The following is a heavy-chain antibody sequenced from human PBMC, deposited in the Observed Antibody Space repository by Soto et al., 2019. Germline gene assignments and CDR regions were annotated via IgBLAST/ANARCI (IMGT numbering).Heavy chain of an antibody. J-gene: IGHJ6*02. V-gene: IGHV1-2*02. Sequence: ASLKVSCKTSGYTFTGYYIHWVRQAPGQGLEWMGWINPNSGGTKYAQKFQGRVTMTRDTSISTAYMELSRLRSDDKAVYYCARERRDYDILTAPYGIDVWGQGTTVTV. CDR2: INPNSGGT. D-gene: IGHD3-9*01. CDR1: GYTFTGYY. CDR3: ARERRDYDILTAPYGIDV.